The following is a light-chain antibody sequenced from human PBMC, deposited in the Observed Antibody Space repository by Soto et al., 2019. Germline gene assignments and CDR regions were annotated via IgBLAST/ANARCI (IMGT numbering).Light chain of an antibody. V-gene: IGKV1-9*01. CDR1: QAITNN. Sequence: DIHLTQSPSSLSASVGDRVTITCRASQAITNNLAWYQQKPGNPPKLLIYEESTLHSGVPSRFSGRKVGTQFILTIDSLQPEDLATYYCQQVKSYPRTFGGGTKVEIK. CDR2: EES. CDR3: QQVKSYPRT. J-gene: IGKJ4*01.